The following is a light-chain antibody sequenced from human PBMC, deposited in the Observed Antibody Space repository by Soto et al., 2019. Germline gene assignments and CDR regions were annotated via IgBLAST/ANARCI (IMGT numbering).Light chain of an antibody. J-gene: IGKJ4*01. CDR1: QTVSTY. V-gene: IGKV3-11*01. Sequence: ETVLPQSPATLSSSPGERATLSCRASQTVSTYLAWYQQKPGQAPRLLIYDASNRATGIPARFSGSGSGTDFTLTISSLEPEDFAVYYCQQRSDWLTFGGGTKVEIK. CDR3: QQRSDWLT. CDR2: DAS.